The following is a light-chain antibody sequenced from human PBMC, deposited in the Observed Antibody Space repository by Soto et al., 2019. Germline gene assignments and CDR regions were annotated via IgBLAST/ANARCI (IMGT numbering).Light chain of an antibody. CDR1: ESISSW. CDR2: KAS. CDR3: EQYVSYRNT. J-gene: IGKJ1*01. V-gene: IGKV1-5*03. Sequence: DIQMTQSPSPLSPSVGDRVSITCRASESISSWLAWYQQTPGKAPKVLVYKASSLESGVPSSFSYSGSGTEFTLTISSLQPDDFATYYSEQYVSYRNTFGQEPKVDIK.